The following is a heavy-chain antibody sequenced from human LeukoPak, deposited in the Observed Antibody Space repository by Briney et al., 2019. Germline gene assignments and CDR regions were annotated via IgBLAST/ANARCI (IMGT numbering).Heavy chain of an antibody. CDR2: INHSGST. V-gene: IGHV4-34*01. J-gene: IGHJ4*02. CDR1: GGSISSYY. CDR3: ARRLNKIAARNKQYFDY. D-gene: IGHD6-6*01. Sequence: SETLSLTCSVSGGSISSYYWSWIRQPPGKGLEWIGEINHSGSTNYNPSLKSRVTISVDTSKNQFSLRLSSVTAADTAVYYCARRLNKIAARNKQYFDYWGQGTLVTVSS.